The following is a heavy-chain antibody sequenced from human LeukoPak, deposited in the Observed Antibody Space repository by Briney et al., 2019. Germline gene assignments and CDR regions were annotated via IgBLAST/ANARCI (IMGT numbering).Heavy chain of an antibody. V-gene: IGHV4-39*07. CDR3: ARDRKLAVVARGAFDI. CDR1: GGSISSSSYY. J-gene: IGHJ3*02. Sequence: SETLSLTCTVSGGSISSSSYYWGWIRQPPGKGLEWIGSIYYSGSTYYNPSLESRVTISVDTSKNQFSLKLSSVTAADTAVYYCARDRKLAVVARGAFDIWGQGTMVTVSS. D-gene: IGHD3-22*01. CDR2: IYYSGST.